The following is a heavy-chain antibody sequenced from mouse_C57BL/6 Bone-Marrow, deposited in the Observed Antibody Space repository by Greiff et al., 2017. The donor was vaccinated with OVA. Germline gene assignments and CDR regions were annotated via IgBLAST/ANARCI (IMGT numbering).Heavy chain of an antibody. J-gene: IGHJ2*01. CDR1: GFNIKDDY. Sequence: VQLQQSGAELVRPGASVKLSCTASGFNIKDDYMHWVKQRAGEGLEWIGWIDPENGDTEYASKFQGKATITADTSSNTAYLQLSSLTSEDTAVYYCTTTTVGPYFDYWGQGTTLTVSS. CDR3: TTTTVGPYFDY. CDR2: IDPENGDT. D-gene: IGHD1-1*01. V-gene: IGHV14-4*01.